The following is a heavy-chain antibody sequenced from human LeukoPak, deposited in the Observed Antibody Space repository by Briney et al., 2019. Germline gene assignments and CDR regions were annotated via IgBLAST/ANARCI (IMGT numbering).Heavy chain of an antibody. D-gene: IGHD2-15*01. Sequence: SETLSLTCTASGGPIISHYWTWIRQSPVKGLEWIGDISNSGSTSYNPSLKSRVTISIDTSKNQFSLKLSSVTAADTAVYYCGRDALVGYLSFYYMDVWGKGTTVTVSS. CDR1: GGPIISHY. J-gene: IGHJ6*03. CDR2: ISNSGST. V-gene: IGHV4-59*11. CDR3: GRDALVGYLSFYYMDV.